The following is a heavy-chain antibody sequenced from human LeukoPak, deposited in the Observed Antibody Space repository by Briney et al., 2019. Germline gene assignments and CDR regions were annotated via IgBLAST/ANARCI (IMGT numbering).Heavy chain of an antibody. J-gene: IGHJ4*03. CDR3: ARAPFHSYCIGGNCYFDY. V-gene: IGHV1-18*01. CDR1: GYTFASYG. D-gene: IGHD2-15*01. CDR2: ISAANGNT. Sequence: AASVKVSCKTSGYTFASYGINWVRQAPGQGLEWMGWISAANGNTNYAQKLQGRVTMTTDTSTSRAYMELRTLRSEATAVYYCARAPFHSYCIGGNCYFDYWGQGTLVIVS.